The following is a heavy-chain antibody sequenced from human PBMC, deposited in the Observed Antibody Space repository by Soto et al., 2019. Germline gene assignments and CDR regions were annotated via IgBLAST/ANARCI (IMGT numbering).Heavy chain of an antibody. CDR2: INYSGST. CDR3: GRELTTIWFDH. V-gene: IGHV4-59*01. CDR1: GGSISSYY. J-gene: IGHJ5*02. Sequence: SGTLSLTCTVSGGSISSYYWSWIRQPPGKGLEWIGYINYSGSTNYNPSLKSRVTISVDTSKNLFSLKLSSVTAADTAVYYCGRELTTIWFDHWGQGTLVTVSS. D-gene: IGHD4-4*01.